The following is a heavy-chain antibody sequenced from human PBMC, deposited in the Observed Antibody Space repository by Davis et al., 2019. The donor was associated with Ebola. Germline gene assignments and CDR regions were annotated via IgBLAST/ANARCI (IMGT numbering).Heavy chain of an antibody. J-gene: IGHJ4*02. D-gene: IGHD1-26*01. CDR2: IKQDGSEK. Sequence: PGGSLRLSCAASGFTFSSYWMSWVRQAPGKGLEWVANIKQDGSEKYYVDSVKGRFTISRDNSKNTLYLQMNSLRAEDTAVFYCARKGSPGRYFDYWGQGTLVTVSS. CDR3: ARKGSPGRYFDY. V-gene: IGHV3-7*01. CDR1: GFTFSSYW.